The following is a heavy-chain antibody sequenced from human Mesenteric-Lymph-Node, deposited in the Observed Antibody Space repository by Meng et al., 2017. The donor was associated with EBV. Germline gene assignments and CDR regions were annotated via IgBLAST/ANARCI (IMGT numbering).Heavy chain of an antibody. CDR2: ISSSGSTK. J-gene: IGHJ5*02. CDR3: ARDHTSGWFDP. Sequence: QGQLGDVGGGLVAPGGSLSISCAASVFTFSDYYMSWIRQAPGKGLEWVSYISSSGSTKYYADSVKGRFTISRDNVKKSLFLQMNSLRAEDTAVYYCARDHTSGWFDPWGQGTLVTVSS. V-gene: IGHV3-11*01. CDR1: VFTFSDYY. D-gene: IGHD6-19*01.